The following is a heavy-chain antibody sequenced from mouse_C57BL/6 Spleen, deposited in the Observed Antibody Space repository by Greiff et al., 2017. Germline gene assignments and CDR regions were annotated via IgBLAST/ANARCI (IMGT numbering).Heavy chain of an antibody. J-gene: IGHJ2*01. D-gene: IGHD3-2*02. CDR1: GYTFTSYW. Sequence: QVQLQQPGAELVRPGSSVKLSCKASGYTFTSYWMDWVKQRPGQGLEWIGNIYPSDSETHYNQKFKDKATLTVDKSSSTAYMQLSSLTSEDSAVYYCARRRDSSGYVYFDYWCQGTTLTVSS. CDR3: ARRRDSSGYVYFDY. CDR2: IYPSDSET. V-gene: IGHV1-61*01.